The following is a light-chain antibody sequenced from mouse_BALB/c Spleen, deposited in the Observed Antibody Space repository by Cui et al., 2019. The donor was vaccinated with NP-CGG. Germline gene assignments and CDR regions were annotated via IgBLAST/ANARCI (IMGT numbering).Light chain of an antibody. CDR2: GTN. CDR1: TGAITTSNY. Sequence: QAVVTHASALTTSPGETVTLTCRSSTGAITTSNYANWVQENPDHLFTGLIGGTNNRVPGVPARFSGSLIGDKAALTITGAKTEDEAIYFCALWYSNHWVFGGGTKLTVL. V-gene: IGLV1*01. CDR3: ALWYSNHWV. J-gene: IGLJ1*01.